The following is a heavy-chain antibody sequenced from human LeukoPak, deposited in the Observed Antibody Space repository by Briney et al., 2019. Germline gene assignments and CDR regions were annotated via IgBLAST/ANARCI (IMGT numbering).Heavy chain of an antibody. D-gene: IGHD4-17*01. V-gene: IGHV3-53*01. CDR1: GFTVSSNY. J-gene: IGHJ6*02. CDR3: ARCENGDNFPSPMDV. Sequence: GGSLRLSCAASGFTVSSNYMSWVRQAPGKGLEWVSVIYSGGGRTYYADSVKGQFTISRDNSKNTLYLQMNSLRAEDTAVYYCARCENGDNFPSPMDVWGQGTTVTVSS. CDR2: IYSGGGRT.